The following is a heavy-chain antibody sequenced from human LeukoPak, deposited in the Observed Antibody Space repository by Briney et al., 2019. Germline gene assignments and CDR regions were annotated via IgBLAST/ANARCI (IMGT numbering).Heavy chain of an antibody. CDR2: IYPSGIT. D-gene: IGHD6-19*01. J-gene: IGHJ4*02. V-gene: IGHV4-4*07. Sequence: PSETLSLTCTVSGGSISGYYWSWIRQHAGKGLEWIGRIYPSGITNYNPSLRSRVNMSLDTSKNQFSLKVSSVTAAVTAVYYCAGRGAPVAGASSFDFWGQGTLVTVSS. CDR1: GGSISGYY. CDR3: AGRGAPVAGASSFDF.